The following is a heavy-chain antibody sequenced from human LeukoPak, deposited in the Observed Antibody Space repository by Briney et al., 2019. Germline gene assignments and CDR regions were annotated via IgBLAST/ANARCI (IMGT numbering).Heavy chain of an antibody. CDR2: IYYSGST. CDR3: ARHADWNYMREFDP. V-gene: IGHV4-59*08. CDR1: GGSISSYY. Sequence: SETLSLTCTVSGGSISSYYWSWIRQPPGKGLEWIGHIYYSGSTNYNPSLRSRVTISVDTSKNQFSLKLSSVTAADTAVYYCARHADWNYMREFDPWGQGTLVTVSS. D-gene: IGHD1-7*01. J-gene: IGHJ5*02.